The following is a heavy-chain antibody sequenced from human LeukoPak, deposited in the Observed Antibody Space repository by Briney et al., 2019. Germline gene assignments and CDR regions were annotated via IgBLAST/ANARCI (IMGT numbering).Heavy chain of an antibody. D-gene: IGHD2-15*01. CDR3: AKVALGYCSGSSCYYFDY. J-gene: IGHJ4*02. V-gene: IGHV3-23*01. Sequence: GGSLRLSCAASEFTFNTYAMTWVRQAPGKGLEWVSSINAFGARTYYADSVKGRFTISRDNSKNTLYLQMNSLRAEDTALYYCAKVALGYCSGSSCYYFDYGGQGTLVTVSS. CDR1: EFTFNTYA. CDR2: INAFGART.